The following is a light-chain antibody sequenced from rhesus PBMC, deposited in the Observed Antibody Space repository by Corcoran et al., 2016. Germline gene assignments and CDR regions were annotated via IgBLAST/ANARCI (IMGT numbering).Light chain of an antibody. CDR3: QQGYNTPYS. J-gene: IGKJ2*01. CDR1: QGISSW. Sequence: DIQMTQSPSSLSASVGDKVTITCRASQGISSWLAWYQQKPGKAPKLLIYAASSLQSGVPSRLSGSGSGTDYTLTISSLQPEDVATYYCQQGYNTPYSFGQGTKVEIK. CDR2: AAS. V-gene: IGKV1-18*01.